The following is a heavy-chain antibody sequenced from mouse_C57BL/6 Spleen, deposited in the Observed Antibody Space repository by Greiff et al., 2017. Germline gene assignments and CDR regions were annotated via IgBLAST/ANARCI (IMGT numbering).Heavy chain of an antibody. V-gene: IGHV1-69*01. CDR3: ARSRDDDALFDY. CDR2: IDPSDSYT. J-gene: IGHJ2*01. D-gene: IGHD2-4*01. CDR1: GYTFTSYW. Sequence: QVQLQQPGAELVMPGASVKLSCKASGYTFTSYWMHWVKQRPGQGLEWIGEIDPSDSYTNYNQKFKGKSTLTVDQSSSTAYMQLSSLTSEDSAVYYCARSRDDDALFDYWGQGTTLTVSS.